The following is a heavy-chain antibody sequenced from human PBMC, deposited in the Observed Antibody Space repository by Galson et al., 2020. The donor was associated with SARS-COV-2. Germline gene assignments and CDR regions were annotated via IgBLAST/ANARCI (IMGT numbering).Heavy chain of an antibody. J-gene: IGHJ4*02. CDR2: IDWDDDK. CDR3: ARAPGYSRSWFGYCDY. CDR1: GFSLSTSGMR. V-gene: IGHV2-70*04. Sequence: SGPTLVKPTQTLTLTCTFSGFSLSTSGMRVTWIRQPPGKALEWLARIDWDDDKFYSTSLKTRLTISKDTSKNQVVLTMTSMDPVDTATYYCARAPGYSRSWFGYCDYWSQGTLVTVSS. D-gene: IGHD6-13*01.